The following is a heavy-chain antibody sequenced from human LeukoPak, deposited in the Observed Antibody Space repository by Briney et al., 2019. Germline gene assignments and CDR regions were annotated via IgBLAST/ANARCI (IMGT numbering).Heavy chain of an antibody. Sequence: SQTLTLTCTVSVRSISSCSYYCSWVPQPPGEGLDWIGYIYYTDITNYNPSRKSRATISVDTSKNQFSLKLSSVTAADTAVYYCARDSGYYDYVCGSYRHTWFDPWGQGTLLTVSS. J-gene: IGHJ5*02. V-gene: IGHV4-61*01. CDR1: VRSISSCSYY. D-gene: IGHD3-16*02. CDR3: ARDSGYYDYVCGSYRHTWFDP. CDR2: IYYTDIT.